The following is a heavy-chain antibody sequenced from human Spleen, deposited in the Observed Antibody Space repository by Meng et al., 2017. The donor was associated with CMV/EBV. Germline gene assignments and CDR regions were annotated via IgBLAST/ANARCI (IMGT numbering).Heavy chain of an antibody. J-gene: IGHJ6*02. V-gene: IGHV4-39*07. CDR2: IYYSGNT. Sequence: SETLSLTCTVSGGSISSSSYYWGWIRQPPGKGLEWIGSIYYSGNTYYNPSLKSRVTISVDTSKNQFSLKLSSVTAADTAVYYCARDYITGTTGYYYGMDVWGQGTTVTVSS. D-gene: IGHD1-7*01. CDR3: ARDYITGTTGYYYGMDV. CDR1: GGSISSSSYY.